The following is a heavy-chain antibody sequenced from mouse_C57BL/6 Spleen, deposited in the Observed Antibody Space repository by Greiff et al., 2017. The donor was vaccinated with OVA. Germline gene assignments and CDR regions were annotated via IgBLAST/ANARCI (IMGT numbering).Heavy chain of an antibody. V-gene: IGHV1-64*01. D-gene: IGHD1-1*01. J-gene: IGHJ4*01. CDR1: GYTFTSYW. CDR3: AKSSYGGCAMDY. Sequence: QVQLQQPGAELVKPGASVKLSCKASGYTFTSYWMHWVKQRPGQGLEWIGMIHPTSGSTNYNEKFKSKATLTVDKSSSTAYMQLSSLTSEDSAVYYCAKSSYGGCAMDYWGQGTSVTVSS. CDR2: IHPTSGST.